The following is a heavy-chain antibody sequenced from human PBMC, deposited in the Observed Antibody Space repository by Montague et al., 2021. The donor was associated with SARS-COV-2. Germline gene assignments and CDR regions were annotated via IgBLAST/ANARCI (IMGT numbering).Heavy chain of an antibody. D-gene: IGHD2-2*01. V-gene: IGHV4-59*01. CDR3: ASDVPGDQLPGIFVI. CDR1: GGSMSGYY. CDR2: INYSGST. Sequence: SETLSLTCTVSGGSMSGYYWCWIRQSPGKGLEWIGYINYSGSTNYNPSLKSRLTISVDTSKNHFSLNLRSVTAADTAVYYCASDVPGDQLPGIFVIWGQGKMVTVSS. J-gene: IGHJ3*02.